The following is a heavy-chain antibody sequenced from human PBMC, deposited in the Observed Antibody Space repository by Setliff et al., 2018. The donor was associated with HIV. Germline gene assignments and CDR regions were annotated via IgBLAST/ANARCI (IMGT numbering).Heavy chain of an antibody. Sequence: ASVKVSCKASGYSFTGYYIHWVRQAPGQGLEWMGWIKPNGGNTNYAQKLQGRVTMTTDTSTSTAYMELRSLISDDTAVYYCARNAAGATSYYDSSGYSDLDYWGQGTLVTVSS. CDR2: IKPNGGNT. J-gene: IGHJ4*02. CDR3: ARNAAGATSYYDSSGYSDLDY. V-gene: IGHV1-18*04. D-gene: IGHD3-22*01. CDR1: GYSFTGYY.